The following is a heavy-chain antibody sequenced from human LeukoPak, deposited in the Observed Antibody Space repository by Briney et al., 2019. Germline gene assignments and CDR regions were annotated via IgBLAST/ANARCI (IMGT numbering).Heavy chain of an antibody. V-gene: IGHV1-69*13. Sequence: AASVKVSCKASGYTFTGYYMHWVRQAPGQGLEWMGGIIPIFGTANYAQKFQGRVTITADESTSTAYMELSSLRSEDTAVYYCARNSRNFGGSYPYYGMDVWGQGTTVTVSS. CDR2: IIPIFGTA. CDR1: GYTFTGYY. J-gene: IGHJ6*02. CDR3: ARNSRNFGGSYPYYGMDV. D-gene: IGHD1-26*01.